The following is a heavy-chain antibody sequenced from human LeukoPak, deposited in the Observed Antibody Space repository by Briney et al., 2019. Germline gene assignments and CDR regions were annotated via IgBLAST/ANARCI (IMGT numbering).Heavy chain of an antibody. Sequence: SQTLSLTCAISGDSVSSNSAAWNWTRQSPSRGLEWLGRTYYRSKWYNDYAVSVKSRITINPDTSKNQFSLQLNSVTPEDTAVYYCAREFIAAAGTRWFDPWGQGTLVTVSS. CDR1: GDSVSSNSAA. D-gene: IGHD6-13*01. CDR2: TYYRSKWYN. J-gene: IGHJ5*02. CDR3: AREFIAAAGTRWFDP. V-gene: IGHV6-1*01.